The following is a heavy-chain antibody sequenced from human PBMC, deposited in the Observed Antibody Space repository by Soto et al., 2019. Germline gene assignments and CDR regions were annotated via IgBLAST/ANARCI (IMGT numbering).Heavy chain of an antibody. CDR2: ISSSSSYI. V-gene: IGHV3-21*01. D-gene: IGHD1-26*01. J-gene: IGHJ4*02. CDR3: CREGGMSGNDY. CDR1: GFTFSSYS. Sequence: EVQLVESGGGLVKPGGSLRLSCAASGFTFSSYSMNWVRQAPGKGLEWVSSISSSSSYIYYADSVKGRFTISRDNAKNSLYLQRNSLRAEDTAVYYCCREGGMSGNDYWGQGTLVTVSS.